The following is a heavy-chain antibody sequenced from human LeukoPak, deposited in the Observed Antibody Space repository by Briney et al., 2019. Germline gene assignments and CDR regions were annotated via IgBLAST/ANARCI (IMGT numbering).Heavy chain of an antibody. D-gene: IGHD4-17*01. CDR3: ARIYGDYSSYYYYGMDV. V-gene: IGHV1-18*04. Sequence: ASVKVSCKASGYTFTSYGISWVRQAPGQGLEWMEWISAYNGNTNYAQKLQGRVTMTTDTSTSTAYMELRSLRSDDTAVYYCARIYGDYSSYYYYGMDVWGKGTTVTVSS. J-gene: IGHJ6*04. CDR1: GYTFTSYG. CDR2: ISAYNGNT.